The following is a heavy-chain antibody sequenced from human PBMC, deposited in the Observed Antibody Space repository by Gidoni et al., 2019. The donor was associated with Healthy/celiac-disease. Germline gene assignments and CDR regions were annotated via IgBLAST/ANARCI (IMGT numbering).Heavy chain of an antibody. V-gene: IGHV4-39*07. Sequence: QLQLQESGPGLVKPSETLSLTCTVSGGSISSSSYYWGWIRQPPGKGLEWIGSIYYSGSTYYNPSLKSRVTISVDTSKNQFSLKLSSVTAADTAVYYCARADDSSSWYPTYYYYYGMDVWGQGTTVTVSS. CDR2: IYYSGST. CDR3: ARADDSSSWYPTYYYYYGMDV. J-gene: IGHJ6*02. D-gene: IGHD6-13*01. CDR1: GGSISSSSYY.